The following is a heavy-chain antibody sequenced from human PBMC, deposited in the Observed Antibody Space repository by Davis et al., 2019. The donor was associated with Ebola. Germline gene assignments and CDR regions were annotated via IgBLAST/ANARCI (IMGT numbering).Heavy chain of an antibody. J-gene: IGHJ5*02. Sequence: AASVKVSCQASGYTFTSYAMHWVRQAPGQRLEWMGWINAGNGNTKYSQKFQGRVTITRDTSASTAYMELSSLRSEDTAVYYCAREAPPGYCSGGSCYYWFDPWGQGTLVTVSS. CDR3: AREAPPGYCSGGSCYYWFDP. CDR2: INAGNGNT. V-gene: IGHV1-3*01. D-gene: IGHD2-15*01. CDR1: GYTFTSYA.